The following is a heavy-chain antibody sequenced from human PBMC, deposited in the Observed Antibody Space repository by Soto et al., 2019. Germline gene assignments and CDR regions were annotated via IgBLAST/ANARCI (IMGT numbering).Heavy chain of an antibody. D-gene: IGHD3-22*01. Sequence: QVQLGESGGGVVQPGRSLRLSCAASGFTFSTYAMHWVRQAPGKGLEWVAVISYDGSNKFYADSVKGRFTISRDNSKNTLYLQMNSLRADETAVYCCARTLYFDSSGENDLWGQGTLVTVSS. CDR3: ARTLYFDSSGENDL. J-gene: IGHJ4*02. V-gene: IGHV3-30-3*01. CDR1: GFTFSTYA. CDR2: ISYDGSNK.